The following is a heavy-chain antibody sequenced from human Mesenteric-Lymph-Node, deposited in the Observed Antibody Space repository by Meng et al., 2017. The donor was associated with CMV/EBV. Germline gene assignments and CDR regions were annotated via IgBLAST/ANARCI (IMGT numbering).Heavy chain of an antibody. V-gene: IGHV3-30*04. Sequence: GESLKISCAASGFTFSSYAMHWVRQAPGKGLEWVAVISYDGSNKYYADSVKGRFTISRDNSKNTLYLQMNSLRAEDTAVYYCARGPSSSRWSYYHYYGLDVWGQGTTVTVSS. CDR3: ARGPSSSRWSYYHYYGLDV. CDR1: GFTFSSYA. D-gene: IGHD6-13*01. CDR2: ISYDGSNK. J-gene: IGHJ6*02.